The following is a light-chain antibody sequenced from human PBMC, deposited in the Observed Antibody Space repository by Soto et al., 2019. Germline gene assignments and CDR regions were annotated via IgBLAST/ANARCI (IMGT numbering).Light chain of an antibody. J-gene: IGKJ4*01. CDR3: QQYGSSPLT. CDR1: QSVSSN. V-gene: IGKV3-20*01. Sequence: EIVMTHSPATLSVSPWEIATPSCRASQSVSSNLAWYQQKPGQAPRLLIYDASSRATGIADRFSGSGSGTDFTLIISRLEPEDFAVYYCQQYGSSPLTFGGGTKVDIK. CDR2: DAS.